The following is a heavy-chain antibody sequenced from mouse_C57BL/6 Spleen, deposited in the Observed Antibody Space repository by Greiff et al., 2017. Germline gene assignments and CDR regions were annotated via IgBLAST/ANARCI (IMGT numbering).Heavy chain of an antibody. CDR3: ARDVCYFGSKTGNY. V-gene: IGHV1-64*01. J-gene: IGHJ2*01. D-gene: IGHD1-1*01. CDR1: GYTFPSYW. Sequence: QVKLQPLGAELVKPGASVKLSCKASGYTFPSYWMPWVKQRPGQGFEWIGMFLPNSGSTNYNEKFKSKASLTVDKSSSTAYMRRSYLTSDDSSVYYCARDVCYFGSKTGNYWGQGTTLTVSS. CDR2: FLPNSGST.